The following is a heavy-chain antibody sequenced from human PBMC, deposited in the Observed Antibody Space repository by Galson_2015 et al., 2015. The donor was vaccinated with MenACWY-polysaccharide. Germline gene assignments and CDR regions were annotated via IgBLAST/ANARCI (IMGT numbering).Heavy chain of an antibody. D-gene: IGHD1-1*01. J-gene: IGHJ5*02. Sequence: SLRLSCAASGFTFRSYGMHWVRQAAGKGLEWVAVISYDGSKKFYGDSVKGRITISRDNSKNTLYLQMNSLRAEDTAVYYCAKEHTTSVALEAWGQGTLVTVSS. CDR3: AKEHTTSVALEA. V-gene: IGHV3-30*18. CDR1: GFTFRSYG. CDR2: ISYDGSKK.